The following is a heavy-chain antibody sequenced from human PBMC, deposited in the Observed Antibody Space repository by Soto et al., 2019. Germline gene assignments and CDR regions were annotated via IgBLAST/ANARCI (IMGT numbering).Heavy chain of an antibody. CDR2: ISSRSSYI. CDR1: EFTFSPYT. J-gene: IGHJ6*02. D-gene: IGHD6-13*01. V-gene: IGHV3-21*01. Sequence: EVQLVESGGGLVKPGGSLRLSCAASEFTFSPYTMNWVRQAPGKGLEWVSSISSRSSYIYYADSVKGRFTISRDNAKNSLYLLMNSLRAEDTAVYYCTRDLAAATSYGMDVWGQGTTVTVSS. CDR3: TRDLAAATSYGMDV.